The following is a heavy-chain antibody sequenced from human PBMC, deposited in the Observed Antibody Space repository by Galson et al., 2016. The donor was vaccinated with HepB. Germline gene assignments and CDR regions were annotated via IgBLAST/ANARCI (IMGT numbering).Heavy chain of an antibody. J-gene: IGHJ5*01. D-gene: IGHD6-19*01. Sequence: ETLSLTCTVNGGSFRSYVWSWIRQAPGKGLEWIGETNDGGSVNYNPSLKNRVIITIVKSRNHLSLKLSSVNAADTAIYYCARSHYSSGWYSGWFDSWGQGTLVTVSS. CDR2: TNDGGSV. CDR1: GGSFRSYV. CDR3: ARSHYSSGWYSGWFDS. V-gene: IGHV4-34*01.